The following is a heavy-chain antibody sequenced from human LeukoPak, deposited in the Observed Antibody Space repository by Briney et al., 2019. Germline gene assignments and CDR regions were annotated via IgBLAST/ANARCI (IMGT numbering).Heavy chain of an antibody. CDR3: ARGDTAMGFFDY. CDR2: INHSGST. V-gene: IGHV4-34*01. J-gene: IGHJ4*02. D-gene: IGHD5-18*01. Sequence: SETLSLTCAVYGGSFSGYYWSWIRQPPGKGLEWIGEINHSGSTNYNPSLKSRVTISVDKSKNQFSLKLSSVTAADTAVYYCARGDTAMGFFDYWGQGTLVTVSS. CDR1: GGSFSGYY.